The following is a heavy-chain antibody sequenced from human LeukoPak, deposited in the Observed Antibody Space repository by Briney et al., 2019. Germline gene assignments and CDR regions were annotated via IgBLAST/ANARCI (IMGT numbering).Heavy chain of an antibody. D-gene: IGHD3-22*01. J-gene: IGHJ4*02. CDR3: ARGAYYYED. V-gene: IGHV3-48*01. CDR2: ISSSSSTI. Sequence: RSGGSLRLSCVASGFTFSSHSMNWVRQAPGKGLEWVSYISSSSSTIYYADSVKGRFTISRDNAKNSLYLQMNSLRAEDTAVYYCARGAYYYEDWGQGTLVTVSS. CDR1: GFTFSSHS.